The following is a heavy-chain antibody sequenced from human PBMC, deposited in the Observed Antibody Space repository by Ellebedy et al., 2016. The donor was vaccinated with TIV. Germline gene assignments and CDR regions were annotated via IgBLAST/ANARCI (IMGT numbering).Heavy chain of an antibody. CDR3: ARGRHSYGNEWLDT. Sequence: SETLSLTXAVSGGSMRSGPYCWSWIRQPPGKGLEWVGYINQSGRTYYNPSIKSRVTISVDRSRNKFSLDLRSVTAADTAGYYCARGRHSYGNEWLDTWGQGTLASVSS. CDR1: GGSMRSGPYC. D-gene: IGHD5-18*01. J-gene: IGHJ5*02. CDR2: INQSGRT. V-gene: IGHV4-30-2*01.